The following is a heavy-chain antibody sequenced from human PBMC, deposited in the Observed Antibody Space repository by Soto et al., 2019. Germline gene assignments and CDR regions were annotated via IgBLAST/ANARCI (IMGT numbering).Heavy chain of an antibody. Sequence: ASVKVSCKASGYNFNTFDIYWVRQATGHGLEWMGWMNPNSGNTGYAQELRGRVTMTRNTFTRDNAKNSLYLEMNSLRAEDTAVYYCARESEDLTSIFDYWGQGTLVTVSS. CDR2: MNPNSGNT. CDR1: GYNFNTFD. J-gene: IGHJ4*02. V-gene: IGHV1-8*02. CDR3: ARESEDLTSIFDY.